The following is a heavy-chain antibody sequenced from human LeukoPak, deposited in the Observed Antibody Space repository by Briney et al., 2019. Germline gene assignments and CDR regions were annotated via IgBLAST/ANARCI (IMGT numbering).Heavy chain of an antibody. CDR1: GGSFSGYY. V-gene: IGHV4-34*01. J-gene: IGHJ4*02. Sequence: SETLSLTCAVYGGSFSGYYWSWIRQPPGKGLEWIGEINHSGSTNYNPSLKSRVTTSVDTSKNQFSLKLSSVTAADTAVYYCARGAGIAAAGTRAYFDYWGQGTLVTVSS. CDR3: ARGAGIAAAGTRAYFDY. CDR2: INHSGST. D-gene: IGHD6-13*01.